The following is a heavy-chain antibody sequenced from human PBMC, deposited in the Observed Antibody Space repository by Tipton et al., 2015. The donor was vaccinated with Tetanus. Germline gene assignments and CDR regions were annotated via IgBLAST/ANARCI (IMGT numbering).Heavy chain of an antibody. Sequence: SLRLSCAASGFTLSDYYMSWIRQAPGKGLEWLSYISSSGATINYADSVKGRFGISRDNAKSAVYLQLNSLGVEDTAIYYCARKGYSYATPGLDSWGQGTLVTVSS. CDR3: ARKGYSYATPGLDS. CDR1: GFTLSDYY. D-gene: IGHD5-18*01. J-gene: IGHJ5*01. V-gene: IGHV3-11*04. CDR2: ISSSGATI.